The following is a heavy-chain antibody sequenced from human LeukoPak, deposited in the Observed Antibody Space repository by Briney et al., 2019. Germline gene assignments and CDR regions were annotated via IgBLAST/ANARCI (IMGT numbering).Heavy chain of an antibody. V-gene: IGHV4-4*07. CDR3: ARRTFGGVIAY. J-gene: IGHJ4*02. CDR1: GGSINIYY. D-gene: IGHD3-16*02. CDR2: IYTSGST. Sequence: SETLSLTCTVSGGSINIYYWSWIRQPAGKGLEWIGRIYTSGSTNYSPSLKSRVTLSVDTSKNQFSLRLSSVTAADTAVYYCARRTFGGVIAYWGQGTLVTVSS.